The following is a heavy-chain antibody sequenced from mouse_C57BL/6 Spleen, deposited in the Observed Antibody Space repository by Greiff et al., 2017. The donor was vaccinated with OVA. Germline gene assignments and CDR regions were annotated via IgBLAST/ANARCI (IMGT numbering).Heavy chain of an antibody. D-gene: IGHD1-1*01. CDR1: GFSLTSYG. V-gene: IGHV2-2*01. J-gene: IGHJ4*01. CDR3: ARNYYGSSYVGAMDY. CDR2: IWSGGST. Sequence: VQLQASGPGLVQPSPSLSITCTVSGFSLTSYGVHWFRQSPGQGLEWLGVIWSGGSTDYNAAFISRLSISKNNSKSQVFFKRNSLQADDTAIYYCARNYYGSSYVGAMDYWGQGTSVTVSS.